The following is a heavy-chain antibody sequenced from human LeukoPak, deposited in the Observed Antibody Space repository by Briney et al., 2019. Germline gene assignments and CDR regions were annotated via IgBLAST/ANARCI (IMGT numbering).Heavy chain of an antibody. Sequence: ASVKVSCKASGYTFTSYDINWVRQATGQGLEWMGWMNPNSGNTGYAQKFQGRVTITRNTSISTAYMELSSLRSEDTAVYYCARDIGSGWGNYFDYWGQGTLVTVSS. CDR1: GYTFTSYD. J-gene: IGHJ4*02. V-gene: IGHV1-8*01. CDR3: ARDIGSGWGNYFDY. D-gene: IGHD6-19*01. CDR2: MNPNSGNT.